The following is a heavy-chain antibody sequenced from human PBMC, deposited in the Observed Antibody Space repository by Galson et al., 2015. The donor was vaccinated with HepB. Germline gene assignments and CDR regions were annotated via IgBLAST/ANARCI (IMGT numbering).Heavy chain of an antibody. CDR3: AKDRRVATMHLDY. CDR2: ISYDGSNK. V-gene: IGHV3-30*18. D-gene: IGHD5-12*01. CDR1: GFTFSRYG. Sequence: SLRLSCAASGFTFSRYGMHWVRQAPGKGLEWVAVISYDGSNKYYADSVKGRFTISRDNSKNTLYLQMNSLRAEDTAVYYCAKDRRVATMHLDYWGQGTLVTVSS. J-gene: IGHJ4*02.